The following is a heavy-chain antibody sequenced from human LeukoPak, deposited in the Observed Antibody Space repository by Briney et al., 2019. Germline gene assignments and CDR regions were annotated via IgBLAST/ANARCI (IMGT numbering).Heavy chain of an antibody. CDR3: ATLTTVVTAYYFDY. Sequence: PSETLSLTCTVSGGSLSSYYWSWIRQPPGKGLEWIGYICHSGSTDYNPSLKSRVTISVDTSKSQFSLKLTSVTAADTAVYYCATLTTVVTAYYFDYWGQGTLVTVSS. CDR2: ICHSGST. D-gene: IGHD4-23*01. CDR1: GGSLSSYY. J-gene: IGHJ4*02. V-gene: IGHV4-4*09.